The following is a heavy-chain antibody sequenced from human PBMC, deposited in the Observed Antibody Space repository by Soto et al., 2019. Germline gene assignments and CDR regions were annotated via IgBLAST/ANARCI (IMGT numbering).Heavy chain of an antibody. J-gene: IGHJ4*02. V-gene: IGHV3-48*01. CDR1: GFTFSGYS. D-gene: IGHD5-12*01. CDR3: GREDILGARSFDY. Sequence: GWSLRLSCATSGFTFSGYSMNWVRQAPGKGLECLSYISSRRKTIYYSASARDRFTVSRDNAENSLYLLNNSLRAEDTAVYYGGREDILGARSFDYWGQGTVVTVSS. CDR2: ISSRRKTI.